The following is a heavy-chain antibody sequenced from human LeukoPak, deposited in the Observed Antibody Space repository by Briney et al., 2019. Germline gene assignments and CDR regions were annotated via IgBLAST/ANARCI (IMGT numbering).Heavy chain of an antibody. CDR3: ARRRLANKKYYYYYYGLDV. D-gene: IGHD3-9*01. CDR2: IYPGDSDT. V-gene: IGHV5-51*01. CDR1: GYSFANYF. Sequence: GESLKISCKGSGYSFANYFIAWVRQMPGKGLEWMGIIYPGDSDTRYSPSFQGQVTISADKSINTTYLQWSSLKASDTAMYYCARRRLANKKYYYYYYGLDVWGQGTTVTVSS. J-gene: IGHJ6*02.